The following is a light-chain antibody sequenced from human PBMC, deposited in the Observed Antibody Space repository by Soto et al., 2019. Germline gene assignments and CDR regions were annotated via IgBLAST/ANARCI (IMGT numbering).Light chain of an antibody. Sequence: IQMTQSPSTLSASVGDRVTITCRGSQTISSWLAWYQQKPGKAPKVLIYDASTLEGGVPSRFSGSGSGTEFTLTISSLQPDDFATYYCQQYNSYSYTFGQGTKLEIK. CDR3: QQYNSYSYT. V-gene: IGKV1-5*03. CDR1: QTISSW. J-gene: IGKJ2*01. CDR2: DAS.